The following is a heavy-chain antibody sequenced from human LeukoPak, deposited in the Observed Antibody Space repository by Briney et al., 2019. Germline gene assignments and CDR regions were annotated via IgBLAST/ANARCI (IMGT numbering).Heavy chain of an antibody. Sequence: GGSLRLSCAASGFTFSSYNMNWVRQAPGKGLEWVSSISSSSSYIYHADSVKGRFTISRDNAKNPLYLQMNSLRAEDTAVYYCARGMGRSSGRRYFGYWGQGTLVTVSS. J-gene: IGHJ4*02. V-gene: IGHV3-21*01. CDR2: ISSSSSYI. CDR3: ARGMGRSSGRRYFGY. D-gene: IGHD6-19*01. CDR1: GFTFSSYN.